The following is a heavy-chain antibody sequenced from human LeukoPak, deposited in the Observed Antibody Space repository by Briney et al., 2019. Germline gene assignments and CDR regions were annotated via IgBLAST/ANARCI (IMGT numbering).Heavy chain of an antibody. CDR3: AREASKGLGGRGPFDY. V-gene: IGHV4-61*02. CDR2: IYTSGST. D-gene: IGHD1-26*01. CDR1: GGSISSGTYY. Sequence: SETLSLTCTVSGGSISSGTYYWSWIRQPTGKGLEWIGRIYTSGSTNYNPSLKSRVTISVDTSKNQLSLNLSSVTAADTAMYYCAREASKGLGGRGPFDYWGQGTLVTVSS. J-gene: IGHJ4*02.